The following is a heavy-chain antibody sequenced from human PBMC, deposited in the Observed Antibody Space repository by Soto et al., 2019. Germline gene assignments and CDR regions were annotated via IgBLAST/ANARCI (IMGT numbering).Heavy chain of an antibody. J-gene: IGHJ4*02. CDR2: IHYSGST. D-gene: IGHD2-15*01. CDR3: ASTKDETLYFDY. CDR1: GDSISITSYY. Sequence: ETLSLTCTVSGDSISITSYYWGWVRQPPGKGLEWIGSIHYSGSTHYNPSLQSRVTISGDASKKQFSLKLRSVTAADTAVYYCASTKDETLYFDYWGQGTLVTVSS. V-gene: IGHV4-39*01.